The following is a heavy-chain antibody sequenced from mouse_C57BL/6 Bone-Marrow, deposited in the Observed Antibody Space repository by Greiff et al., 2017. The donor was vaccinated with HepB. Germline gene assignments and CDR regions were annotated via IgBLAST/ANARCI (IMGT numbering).Heavy chain of an antibody. D-gene: IGHD4-1*01. V-gene: IGHV5-6*02. CDR3: ARRNWVDY. J-gene: IGHJ2*01. Sequence: EVKLVEFGGDLVKPGGSLKLSCAASGFTFSSYGMSWVRQTPDKRLEWVATISSGGSYTYYPDSVKGRFTISRDNAKNTLYLQMSSLKSEDTAMYYCARRNWVDYWGQGTTLTVSS. CDR1: GFTFSSYG. CDR2: ISSGGSYT.